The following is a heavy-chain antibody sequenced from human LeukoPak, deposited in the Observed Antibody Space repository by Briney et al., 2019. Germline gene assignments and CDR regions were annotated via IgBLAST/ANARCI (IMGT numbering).Heavy chain of an antibody. D-gene: IGHD6-19*01. CDR1: GYTFTNFD. CDR3: ARGPQWRGDSYYMDV. V-gene: IGHV1-8*01. J-gene: IGHJ6*03. CDR2: MNPKSGNK. Sequence: ASVKVSCKASGYTFTNFDINWVRQATGQGLEWMGWMNPKSGNKGYAQKFQGRVTMTMNTSITTAYMELSSLRSEDTAVYYCARGPQWRGDSYYMDVWGRGTTVTVSS.